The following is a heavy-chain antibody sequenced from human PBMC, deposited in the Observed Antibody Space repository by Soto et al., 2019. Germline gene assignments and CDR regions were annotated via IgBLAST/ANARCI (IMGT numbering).Heavy chain of an antibody. D-gene: IGHD5-18*01. CDR3: ARIPRYRLPTSDDLES. CDR1: GVTFYTYT. CDR2: ITPIYPTT. V-gene: IGHV1-69*15. J-gene: IGHJ4*02. Sequence: QVQLVQSGAEVRKPGSSVQVSCKASGVTFYTYTFSWVRQAPGQGLEWMGSITPIYPTTNYAEKFQGRLTVTADGSTNTAYMELNSLTSEDKAVYYCARIPRYRLPTSDDLESWGQGTLVTVSS.